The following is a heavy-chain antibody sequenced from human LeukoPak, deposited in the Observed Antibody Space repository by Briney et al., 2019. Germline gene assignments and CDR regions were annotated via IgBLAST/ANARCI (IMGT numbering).Heavy chain of an antibody. CDR3: ASFSGSYRY. CDR1: GGSMSSYF. V-gene: IGHV4-4*07. CDR2: FYSSGNT. J-gene: IGHJ4*02. D-gene: IGHD1-26*01. Sequence: PSETLSLTCIVSGGSMSSYFWSWIRQPAGKGLEWIGRFYSSGNTDYNPSLKSRVTISVDTSKNQFSLKLSSVTAADTAVYYCASFSGSYRYWGQGTLVTVSS.